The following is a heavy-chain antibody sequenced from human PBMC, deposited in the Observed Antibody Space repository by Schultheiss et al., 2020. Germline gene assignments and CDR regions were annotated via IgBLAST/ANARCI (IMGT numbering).Heavy chain of an antibody. V-gene: IGHV1-18*01. Sequence: ASVKVSCKASGYTFTSYGMSWVRQAPGQGLEWMGWISAYNGNTNYAQKLQGRVTMTTDTSTSTAYMELRSLRSDDTAVYYCARLTVVKLELPWFDPWGQGTLVTVSS. J-gene: IGHJ5*02. CDR3: ARLTVVKLELPWFDP. CDR2: ISAYNGNT. CDR1: GYTFTSYG. D-gene: IGHD1-7*01.